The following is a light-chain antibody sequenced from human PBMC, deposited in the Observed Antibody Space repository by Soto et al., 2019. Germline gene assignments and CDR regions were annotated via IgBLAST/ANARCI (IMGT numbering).Light chain of an antibody. V-gene: IGLV2-8*01. CDR3: SSYAGSDNYV. CDR2: EVS. J-gene: IGLJ1*01. Sequence: QSVLTQPPSASGSPGQSVSISCTGTSSDVGAYDYVSWYQQHPGKAPKLIIYEVSKRPSGVPDRFSGSKSGNAASLTVSGLQAEDEADYYCSSYAGSDNYVFGTGTKVXVL. CDR1: SSDVGAYDY.